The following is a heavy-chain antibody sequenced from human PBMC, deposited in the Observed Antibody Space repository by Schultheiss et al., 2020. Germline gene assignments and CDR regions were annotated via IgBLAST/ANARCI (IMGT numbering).Heavy chain of an antibody. Sequence: SETLSLTCTVSGGSISRSSYYWGWIRQPPGKGLEWIGYIYHSGHTYYNPSLKSRVTISVDTSKNQFSLKLTSVTAADTAVYYCARATGRVGLFDYWGQGTLVTVSS. V-gene: IGHV4-39*07. J-gene: IGHJ4*02. CDR2: IYHSGHT. CDR1: GGSISRSSYY. D-gene: IGHD7-27*01. CDR3: ARATGRVGLFDY.